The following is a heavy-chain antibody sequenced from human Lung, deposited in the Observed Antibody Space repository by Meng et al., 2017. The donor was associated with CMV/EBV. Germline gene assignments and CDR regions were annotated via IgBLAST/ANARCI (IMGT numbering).Heavy chain of an antibody. V-gene: IGHV4-4*02. CDR2: VYHSGYT. CDR3: ARVTEYGGNCFDS. J-gene: IGHJ4*02. D-gene: IGHD4/OR15-4a*01. Sequence: LXXAVSGTSISTSNWWSWVRQPPGKGLEWIGEVYHSGYTNYNPSLKSRVTMSVDRSKNQFSLKLSSVTAADTAVYYCARVTEYGGNCFDSWGQGTLVXVSS. CDR1: GTSISTSNW.